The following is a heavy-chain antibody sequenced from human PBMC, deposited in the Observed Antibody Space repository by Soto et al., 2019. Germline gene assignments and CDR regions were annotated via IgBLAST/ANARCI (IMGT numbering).Heavy chain of an antibody. V-gene: IGHV3-30*18. D-gene: IGHD1-7*01. J-gene: IGHJ3*02. CDR2: ISYDGSNK. Sequence: QAQSKGLEWVAVISYDGSNKYYADSVKGRFTISRDNSKNTLYLLMNSLRAEDTAVYYCANEPPGTTILLDAFDIWGQGAMVTVSS. CDR3: ANEPPGTTILLDAFDI.